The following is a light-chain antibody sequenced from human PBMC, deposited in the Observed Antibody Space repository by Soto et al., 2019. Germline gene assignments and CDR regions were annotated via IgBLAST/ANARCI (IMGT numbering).Light chain of an antibody. CDR3: QQYGSSLFT. CDR2: RAS. J-gene: IGKJ3*01. CDR1: QDVLTN. V-gene: IGKV3-15*01. Sequence: EIVMTQSPATLSVSPGERATLSCRASQDVLTNLAWYQQKPGQSPRLLIYRASTRATGVPARFSGSGSGTDFTLTITRLEPEDFAVYYCQQYGSSLFTFGPGTKVDFK.